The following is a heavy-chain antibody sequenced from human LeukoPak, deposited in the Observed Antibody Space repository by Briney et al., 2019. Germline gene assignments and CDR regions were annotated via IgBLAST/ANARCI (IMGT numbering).Heavy chain of an antibody. D-gene: IGHD2-15*01. CDR2: IYTSGST. CDR3: ARDLVDRHTGDTGAFDI. V-gene: IGHV4-4*07. CDR1: GGTISSYY. J-gene: IGHJ3*02. Sequence: SETLSLTCTVSGGTISSYYWSWIRQPAGKGLEWIGRIYTSGSTNYNPSLKSRVTMSVDTSKNQFSLKLSSVTAADTAVYYCARDLVDRHTGDTGAFDIWGQGTMVTVSS.